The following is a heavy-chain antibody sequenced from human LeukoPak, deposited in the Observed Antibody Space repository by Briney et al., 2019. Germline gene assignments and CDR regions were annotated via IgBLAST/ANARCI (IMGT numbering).Heavy chain of an antibody. Sequence: SETLSLTCAVYGGSFSGYYWSWVRQPPGKGLEWIGEINHRGSTNYNPSLKSRVTISVDTSKNQFSLKLSSVTAADTAVYYCARLRGFGELFTAFDMWGQGTMVTVSS. CDR3: ARLRGFGELFTAFDM. CDR2: INHRGST. J-gene: IGHJ3*02. CDR1: GGSFSGYY. V-gene: IGHV4-34*01. D-gene: IGHD3-10*01.